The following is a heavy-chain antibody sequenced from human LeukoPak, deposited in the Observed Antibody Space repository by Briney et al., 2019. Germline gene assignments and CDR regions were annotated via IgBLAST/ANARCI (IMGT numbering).Heavy chain of an antibody. D-gene: IGHD1-14*01. J-gene: IGHJ4*02. Sequence: LGGSLRLSYAASGFPFNSFWMHWVRQAPGKGLVWVSDMNEYSTTIRYADSVKGRFTISRGNAKSILYLQMNNLRAEDTAMYFCARGGVNPVDHWGQGTLVTVSS. CDR3: ARGGVNPVDH. CDR1: GFPFNSFW. V-gene: IGHV3-74*01. CDR2: MNEYSTTI.